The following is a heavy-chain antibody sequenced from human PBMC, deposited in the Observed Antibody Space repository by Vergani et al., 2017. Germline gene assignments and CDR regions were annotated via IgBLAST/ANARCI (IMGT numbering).Heavy chain of an antibody. CDR3: ARGDWNDEPKSFDY. V-gene: IGHV3-33*01. CDR2: IWYDGSNK. CDR1: GFTFSSYG. J-gene: IGHJ4*02. Sequence: QVQLVESGGGVVQPGRSLRLSCAASGFTFSSYGMHWVRQAPGKGLEWVAVIWYDGSNKYYADSVKGRFTISRDNSKNTLYLQMNSLRAEDTAVYYCARGDWNDEPKSFDYWGQGTLVTVSS. D-gene: IGHD1-1*01.